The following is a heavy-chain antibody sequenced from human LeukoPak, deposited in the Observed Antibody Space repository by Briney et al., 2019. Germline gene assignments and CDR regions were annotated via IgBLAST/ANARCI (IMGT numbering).Heavy chain of an antibody. CDR3: ARDVITFGGVPDY. V-gene: IGHV3-74*01. CDR1: GFNFSDYW. J-gene: IGHJ4*02. D-gene: IGHD3-16*01. Sequence: GGSLRLSCTASGFNFSDYWMHWVRQRPGEGLVWVSRIKRDGSSTRYADSVKGRFTISRDDAKNTLYLQMNSLRAEDTAVYYCARDVITFGGVPDYWGQGTLVTVSS. CDR2: IKRDGSST.